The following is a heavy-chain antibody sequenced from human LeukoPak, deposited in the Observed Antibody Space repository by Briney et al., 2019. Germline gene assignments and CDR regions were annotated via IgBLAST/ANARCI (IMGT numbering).Heavy chain of an antibody. V-gene: IGHV3-30*04. CDR3: ARDESSNLHSNWFDP. Sequence: EGSLILSWGASGLTFRSYAMHWGRQATGKGLEWVAVISYDGSNKYYADSVKGRFTISRDNSKNTLYLQMNCLRAEDTAVYYCARDESSNLHSNWFDPWGQGTLVTVSP. CDR2: ISYDGSNK. CDR1: GLTFRSYA. D-gene: IGHD6-13*01. J-gene: IGHJ5*02.